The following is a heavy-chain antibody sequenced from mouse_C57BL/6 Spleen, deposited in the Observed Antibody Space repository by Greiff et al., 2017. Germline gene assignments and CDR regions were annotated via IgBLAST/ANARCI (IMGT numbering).Heavy chain of an antibody. J-gene: IGHJ3*01. Sequence: EVQRVESGAELVRPGASVKLSCTASGFNIKDDYMHWVKQRPEQGLEWIGWIDPENGDTEYASKFQGKATITADTSSNTAYLQLSSLTSEDTAVYYCTFSSGYEAYWGQGTLVTVSA. V-gene: IGHV14-4*01. CDR1: GFNIKDDY. CDR3: TFSSGYEAY. D-gene: IGHD3-2*02. CDR2: IDPENGDT.